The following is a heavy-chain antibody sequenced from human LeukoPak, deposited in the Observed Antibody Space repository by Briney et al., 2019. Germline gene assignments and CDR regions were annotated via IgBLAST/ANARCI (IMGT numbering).Heavy chain of an antibody. CDR3: ARTYYDSSGYYLGLGY. D-gene: IGHD3-22*01. CDR1: GYTFTSYD. J-gene: IGHJ4*02. V-gene: IGHV1-8*01. Sequence: ASVKVSCKXSGYTFTSYDINWVRQATGQGLEWMGWMNPNSGNTGYSQKFQGRVTMTRNTSISTAYMELSSLRSEDTAVYYCARTYYDSSGYYLGLGYWGRGTLVTVSS. CDR2: MNPNSGNT.